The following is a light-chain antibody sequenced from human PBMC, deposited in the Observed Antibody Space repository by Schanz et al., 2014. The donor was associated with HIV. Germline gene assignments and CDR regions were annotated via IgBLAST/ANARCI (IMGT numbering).Light chain of an antibody. CDR2: GAA. CDR1: QGVTSN. CDR3: HQYGNSPWT. V-gene: IGKV3-20*01. Sequence: EIVMTQSPATLSVSLGEGATLSCRASQGVTSNLAWYQQRPGQAPRLLIYGAASRAAGIPDRFSGSGSGTDFTLTISRLEPEDFAVYHCHQYGNSPWTFGQGTKVEIK. J-gene: IGKJ1*01.